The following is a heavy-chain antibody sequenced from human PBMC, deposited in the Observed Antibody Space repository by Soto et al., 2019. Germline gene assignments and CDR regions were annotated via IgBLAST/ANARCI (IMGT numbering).Heavy chain of an antibody. J-gene: IGHJ4*02. CDR1: GYTFTSYY. V-gene: IGHV1-46*03. D-gene: IGHD2-21*02. CDR2: INPSGGST. CDR3: ARGGGLAYCGGDCYSAYYFDY. Sequence: ASVKVSCRASGYTFTSYYMHWVRQAPGQGLEWMGIINPSGGSTSYAQKFQGRVTMTRDTSTSTVYMELSSLRSEDTAVYYCARGGGLAYCGGDCYSAYYFDYWGQGTLVTVSS.